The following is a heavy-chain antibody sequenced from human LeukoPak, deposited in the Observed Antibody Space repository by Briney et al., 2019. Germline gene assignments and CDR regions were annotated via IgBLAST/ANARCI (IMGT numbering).Heavy chain of an antibody. CDR1: GYTFTGYY. CDR3: ARDDYGDYYYYYMDV. J-gene: IGHJ6*03. V-gene: IGHV1-2*02. D-gene: IGHD4-17*01. CDR2: INPNSDGT. Sequence: ASVKVSCKASGYTFTGYYMHWVRQAPGQGLEWMGWINPNSDGTNYAQKFQGRVTMTRDTSISTAYMELSRLRSDDTAVYYCARDDYGDYYYYYMDVWGQGTLVTASS.